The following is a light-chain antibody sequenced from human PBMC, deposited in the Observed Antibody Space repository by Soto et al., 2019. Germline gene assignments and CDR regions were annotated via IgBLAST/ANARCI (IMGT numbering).Light chain of an antibody. CDR3: QQNYRATPWT. Sequence: IQVIQSPSSLSASVGDRLTISCRASQNIENYLNWYRHKPGKAPELLILSASIVQSGVPSRFSGAGFGTDFTLNISSLQPDDFATYYCQQNYRATPWTFGQGTKVDI. V-gene: IGKV1-39*01. CDR2: SAS. CDR1: QNIENY. J-gene: IGKJ1*01.